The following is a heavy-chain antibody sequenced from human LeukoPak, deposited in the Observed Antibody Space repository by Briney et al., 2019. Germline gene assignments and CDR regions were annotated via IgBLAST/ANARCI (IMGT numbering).Heavy chain of an antibody. V-gene: IGHV4-34*01. CDR1: GGSFSGHY. D-gene: IGHD2-2*01. Sequence: SETLSLTCAVYGGSFSGHYWSWIRQPPGKGLEWIGEINHSGSTNYNPSLKSRVTISVDTSKNQFSLKLSSVTAADTAVYYCARVCSSTSCHGGFDPWGQGTLVTVSS. CDR3: ARVCSSTSCHGGFDP. J-gene: IGHJ5*02. CDR2: INHSGST.